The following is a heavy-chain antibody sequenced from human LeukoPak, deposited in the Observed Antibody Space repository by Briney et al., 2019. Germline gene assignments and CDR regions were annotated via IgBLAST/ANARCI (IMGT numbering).Heavy chain of an antibody. CDR2: IRYDGSNK. CDR1: GFTFASYA. CDR3: AKDKSGWYLEGAFDI. V-gene: IGHV3-30*02. Sequence: GGSLRLSCAASGFTFASYAMNWVRQAPGKGLEWVAFIRYDGSNKYYADSVKGRFTISRDNSKNTLYLQLNSLRAEDTAVYYCAKDKSGWYLEGAFDIWGQGTMVTVSS. J-gene: IGHJ3*02. D-gene: IGHD6-19*01.